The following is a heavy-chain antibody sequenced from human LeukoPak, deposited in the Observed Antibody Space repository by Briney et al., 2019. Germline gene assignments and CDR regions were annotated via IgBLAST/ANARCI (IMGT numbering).Heavy chain of an antibody. J-gene: IGHJ6*02. V-gene: IGHV1-69*04. CDR2: IIPILGIA. Sequence: SVKVSCKASGYTLTSYGISWVRQAPGQGLEWMGRIIPILGIANYAQKFQGRVTITADKSTSTAYMELSSLRSEDTAVYYCARELTTVTNRYYYYYGMDVWGQGTTVTVSS. CDR1: GYTLTSYG. D-gene: IGHD4-17*01. CDR3: ARELTTVTNRYYYYYGMDV.